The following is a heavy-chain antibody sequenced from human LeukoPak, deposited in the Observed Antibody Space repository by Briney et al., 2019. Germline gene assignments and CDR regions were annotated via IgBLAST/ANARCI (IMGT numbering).Heavy chain of an antibody. D-gene: IGHD6-13*01. V-gene: IGHV1-2*02. CDR1: GYTSTGYY. Sequence: ASVKVSCKASGYTSTGYYMHWVRQAPGQGLEWMGWINPNSGGTNYAQKFQGRVTMTRDTSTSTVYMELSSLRSEDTAVYYCARDLSSSWYVYWFDPWGQGTLVTVSS. J-gene: IGHJ5*02. CDR3: ARDLSSSWYVYWFDP. CDR2: INPNSGGT.